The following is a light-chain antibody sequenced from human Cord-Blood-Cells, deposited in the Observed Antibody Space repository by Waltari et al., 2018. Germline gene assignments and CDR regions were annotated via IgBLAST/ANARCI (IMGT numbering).Light chain of an antibody. Sequence: DIQMTQSPSSVSASVGDRVTITCRASQGSSSWLAWYQQKPVKAPKLLIYAASSLQSGVPSRFSGSGSGTDFTLTISSLQPEDFATYYCQQANSFPPTFGGGTKVEIK. CDR3: QQANSFPPT. CDR2: AAS. CDR1: QGSSSW. V-gene: IGKV1-12*01. J-gene: IGKJ4*01.